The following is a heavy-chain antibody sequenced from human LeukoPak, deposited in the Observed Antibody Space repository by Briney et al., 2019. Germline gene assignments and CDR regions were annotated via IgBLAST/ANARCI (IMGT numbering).Heavy chain of an antibody. CDR3: ARRPDGVLWFGELLYPHYFDY. D-gene: IGHD3-10*01. V-gene: IGHV7-4-1*04. J-gene: IGHJ4*02. CDR1: GYTFTSYA. Sequence: GASVKVSCKASGYTFTSYAMNWVRQAPGQGLEWMGWINTNTGNPTYAQGFTGRFVFSLDTSVSMAYLQISSLKAEDTAVYYCARRPDGVLWFGELLYPHYFDYWGQGTLVTVSS. CDR2: INTNTGNP.